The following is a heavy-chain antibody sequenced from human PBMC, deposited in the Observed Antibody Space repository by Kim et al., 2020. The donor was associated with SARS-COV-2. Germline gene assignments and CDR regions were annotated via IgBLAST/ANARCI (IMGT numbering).Heavy chain of an antibody. CDR2: ISASSSTT. V-gene: IGHV3-48*02. CDR3: ARGSGAPDY. CDR1: GFTFRSYA. D-gene: IGHD1-26*01. Sequence: GGSLRLSCAASGFTFRSYAMNWVRQAPGKGLEWVSYISASSSTTYYADSVKGRVTIPRDNAKNSLYVQMNILRDDDTAVYYCARGSGAPDYGGQGTLVTVSS. J-gene: IGHJ4*02.